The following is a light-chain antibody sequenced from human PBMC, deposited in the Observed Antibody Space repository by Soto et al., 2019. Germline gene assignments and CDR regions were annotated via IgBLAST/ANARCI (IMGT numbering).Light chain of an antibody. V-gene: IGLV8-61*01. CDR2: NTN. Sequence: QTVVTQEPSFSVSPGGTVTLTCGLSSGSVSSGYYPSWYQRTPGQSPRPLMYNTNTRSSGVPDRFSGSILGDKAALTITRAQADDESEYYCMLYMGSGIYVFGTGTKLTVL. CDR1: SGSVSSGYY. CDR3: MLYMGSGIYV. J-gene: IGLJ1*01.